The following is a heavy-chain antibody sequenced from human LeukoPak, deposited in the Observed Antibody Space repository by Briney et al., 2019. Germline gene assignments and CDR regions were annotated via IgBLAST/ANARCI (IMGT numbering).Heavy chain of an antibody. CDR2: IYTSGST. V-gene: IGHV4-4*07. J-gene: IGHJ3*02. Sequence: SETLSLTCTVSGGSISSYYWSWIRLPAGKGLEWIGRIYTSGSTNYNPSLKSRVTMSVDTSKNQFSLKLSSVTAADTAVYYCARGYYDFWSGPPLRARLNAFDIWGQGTMVTVSS. CDR3: ARGYYDFWSGPPLRARLNAFDI. CDR1: GGSISSYY. D-gene: IGHD3-3*01.